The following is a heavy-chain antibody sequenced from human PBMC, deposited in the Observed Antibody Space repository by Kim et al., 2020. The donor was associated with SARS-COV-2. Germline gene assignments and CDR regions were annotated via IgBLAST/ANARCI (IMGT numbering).Heavy chain of an antibody. CDR3: AREVLASTYAMDA. CDR2: IGSSSSDI. J-gene: IGHJ6*02. V-gene: IGHV3-21*06. CDR1: GFTFSTYG. D-gene: IGHD2-15*01. Sequence: GGSLRLSCGASGFTFSTYGMNWVRQAPGKGLEWVSSIGSSSSDIYYADSVKGRFTISRDNARNSLYLQMHSLRAEDTAVYYCAREVLASTYAMDAWGQGT.